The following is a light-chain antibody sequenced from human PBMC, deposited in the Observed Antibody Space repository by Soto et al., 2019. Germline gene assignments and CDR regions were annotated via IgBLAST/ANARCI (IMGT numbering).Light chain of an antibody. CDR2: AAS. CDR3: QQYVSIPLT. Sequence: EIVLTQSPGTLSLSPGERATLSCRASQSVGTYLAWYQQKPGQAPRLLIYAASSRATGIPDRFSGSGSGTDFTLTISRLEPEDFALYYCQQYVSIPLTFGGGTKVDI. J-gene: IGKJ4*01. V-gene: IGKV3-20*01. CDR1: QSVGTY.